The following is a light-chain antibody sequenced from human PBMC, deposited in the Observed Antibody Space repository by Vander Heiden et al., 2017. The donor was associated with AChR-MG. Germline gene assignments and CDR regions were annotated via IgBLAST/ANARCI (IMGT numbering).Light chain of an antibody. V-gene: IGKV1-39*01. CDR2: AAS. CDR3: HQSYSTPEA. Sequence: DMELTQSPSSLSASLGDRITITCRASQSICKYLNWYQQKRGKSPKLPMHAASSLQSGIPSRCSGSRSRTDFTLTISRLQPEDFTTYHRHQSYSTPEAFGQGTTVEIK. CDR1: QSICKY. J-gene: IGKJ1*01.